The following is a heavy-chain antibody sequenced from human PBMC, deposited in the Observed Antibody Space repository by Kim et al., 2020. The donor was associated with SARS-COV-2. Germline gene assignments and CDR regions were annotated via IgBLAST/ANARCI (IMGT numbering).Heavy chain of an antibody. Sequence: GGSLRLSCAASGFTFSSYAMSWVRQAPGKGLEWVSAISGSGGSTYYADSVKGRFTISRDNSKNTLYLQMNSLRAEDTAVYYCAKGSVRHDYGGNSAFDIWGQGTMVTVSS. CDR1: GFTFSSYA. J-gene: IGHJ3*02. CDR3: AKGSVRHDYGGNSAFDI. CDR2: ISGSGGST. D-gene: IGHD4-17*01. V-gene: IGHV3-23*01.